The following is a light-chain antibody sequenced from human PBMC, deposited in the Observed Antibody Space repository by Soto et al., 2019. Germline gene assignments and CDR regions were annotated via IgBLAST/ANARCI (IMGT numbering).Light chain of an antibody. Sequence: EVVFTQSPATLSLSPGERATLSCMASQSVRTSLAWYQHKPGQAPRLVIYDASLRANGVPARFGGSGSGTAFTLTINSLEPEDFAVYYCQQRNVWPPITFGQGTRLEIK. CDR2: DAS. J-gene: IGKJ5*01. CDR3: QQRNVWPPIT. CDR1: QSVRTS. V-gene: IGKV3-11*01.